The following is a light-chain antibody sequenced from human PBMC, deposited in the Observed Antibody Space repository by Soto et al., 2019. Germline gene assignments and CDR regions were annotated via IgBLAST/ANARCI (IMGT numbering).Light chain of an antibody. CDR3: TSYAGNHILIV. J-gene: IGLJ2*01. Sequence: QSALTQPPSASGSPGQSVTISCTGTSSDVGGYNSVSWYQQHPGKAPKLLISDVNKRPSGVPDRLSGSKSGNTASLTVSGLQAYHDADYYCTSYAGNHILIVFGGGTKLTVL. CDR1: SSDVGGYNS. CDR2: DVN. V-gene: IGLV2-8*01.